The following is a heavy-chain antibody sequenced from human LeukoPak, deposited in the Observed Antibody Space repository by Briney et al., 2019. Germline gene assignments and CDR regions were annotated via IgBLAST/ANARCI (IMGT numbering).Heavy chain of an antibody. D-gene: IGHD6-13*01. CDR1: GFTFNNYA. V-gene: IGHV3-23*01. J-gene: IGHJ4*02. Sequence: GGCLRLSCAASGFTFNNYAMSWVRQAPGKGLEWGSGISGSGGSTHYADSVKGRFTISRDNSKNTLYLQMNSLRAEDTAVYYCAKVPAPGYSSSSGYWGQGTLVTVSS. CDR2: ISGSGGST. CDR3: AKVPAPGYSSSSGY.